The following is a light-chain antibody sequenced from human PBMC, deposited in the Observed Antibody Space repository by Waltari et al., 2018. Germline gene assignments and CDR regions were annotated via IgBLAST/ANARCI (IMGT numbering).Light chain of an antibody. CDR3: QQANSFPIT. CDR2: GAS. CDR1: QCITKW. Sequence: DIQLTQSPSSVSASVGDKVTFTCRASQCITKWLAWYQQKPGRAPKLLISGASTLHSGVSPRFSGSGSGTEFTLTISDLQPEDVAIYYCQQANSFPITFGPGTRVDLK. V-gene: IGKV1-12*01. J-gene: IGKJ3*01.